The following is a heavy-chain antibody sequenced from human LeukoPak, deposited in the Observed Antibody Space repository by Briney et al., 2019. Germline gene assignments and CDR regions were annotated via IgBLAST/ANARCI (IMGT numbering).Heavy chain of an antibody. Sequence: SETLSLTCAVSGGSISSSNWWSWVRQPPGKGLEWIGSIYYSGSTYYNPSLKSRVTISVDTSKNQFSLKLSSVTAADTAVYYCARDPGYYYGSGSFYWGQGTLVTVSS. D-gene: IGHD3-10*01. CDR1: GGSISSSNW. CDR3: ARDPGYYYGSGSFY. V-gene: IGHV4-4*02. J-gene: IGHJ4*02. CDR2: IYYSGST.